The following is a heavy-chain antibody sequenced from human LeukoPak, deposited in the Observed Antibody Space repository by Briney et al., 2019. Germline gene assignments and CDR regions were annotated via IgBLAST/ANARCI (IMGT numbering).Heavy chain of an antibody. D-gene: IGHD3-22*01. CDR1: GFTFSSFA. CDR3: AKVLHYYDDNTSPGX. CDR2: ISGSGAGT. Sequence: GGSLRLSCAASGFTFSSFALSWVRHAPGKGLEWVSAISGSGAGTYYADSVKGRLTISRDNSKNTLYLQMTGLRAEDTAVYYCAKVLHYYDDNTSPGXWGRGTLVTVSS. V-gene: IGHV3-23*01. J-gene: IGHJ4*02.